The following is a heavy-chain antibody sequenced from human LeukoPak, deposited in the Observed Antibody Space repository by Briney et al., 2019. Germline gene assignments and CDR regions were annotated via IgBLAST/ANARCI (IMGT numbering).Heavy chain of an antibody. J-gene: IGHJ6*02. CDR2: IKSKTDGGAT. D-gene: IGHD2-2*01. V-gene: IGHV3-15*01. Sequence: GGSLRLSCAASGFTFSSAWMSWVRQAPGKGLEWVGRIKSKTDGGATDYAAPVKGRFTISRDDSKNTLYLQMNSLKTEDTAIYYCSTSQGVVVIYYYGMDVWGHGTTVTVSS. CDR3: STSQGVVVIYYYGMDV. CDR1: GFTFSSAW.